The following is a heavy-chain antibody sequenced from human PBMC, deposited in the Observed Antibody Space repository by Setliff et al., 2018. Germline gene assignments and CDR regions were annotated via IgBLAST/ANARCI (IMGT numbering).Heavy chain of an antibody. V-gene: IGHV4-39*07. CDR3: ARERMYYNFWSGYSDY. CDR1: GGSISSSSYY. CDR2: INHSGST. Sequence: SETLSLTCTVSGGSISSSSYYWGWIRRPPGKGLEWIGEINHSGSTNYNPSLKSRVTISVDTSKNQFSLKLSSVTAADTAVYYCARERMYYNFWSGYSDYWGQGTLVTVSS. J-gene: IGHJ4*02. D-gene: IGHD3-3*01.